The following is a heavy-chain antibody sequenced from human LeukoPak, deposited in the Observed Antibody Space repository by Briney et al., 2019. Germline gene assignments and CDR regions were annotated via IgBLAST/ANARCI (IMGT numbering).Heavy chain of an antibody. Sequence: PSEALSLTCAVYGGSFSGYYWSWIRQPPGKGLEWIGEINHSGSTNYNPSLKSRVTISVDTSKNQFSLKLSSATAADTAVYYCARCLVVPRYYYYYMDVWGKGTTVTVSS. CDR2: INHSGST. D-gene: IGHD2-2*01. V-gene: IGHV4-34*01. CDR1: GGSFSGYY. CDR3: ARCLVVPRYYYYYMDV. J-gene: IGHJ6*03.